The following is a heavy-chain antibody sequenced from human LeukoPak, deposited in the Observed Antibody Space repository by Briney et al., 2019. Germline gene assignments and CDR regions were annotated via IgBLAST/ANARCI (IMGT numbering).Heavy chain of an antibody. CDR3: PKAPYDIVTGYYYYMDV. CDR2: IYTSGST. CDR1: GGSLRSDSYY. V-gene: IGHV4-61*02. J-gene: IGHJ6*03. D-gene: IGHD3-9*01. Sequence: SETLSLTCTVSGGSLRSDSYYWSWIRQPAGKGLEWIGRIYTSGSTKNNPSLKSRVTISADTSKNQFSLKLSSVTAADTAVYFCPKAPYDIVTGYYYYMDVWGKGTTVTVSS.